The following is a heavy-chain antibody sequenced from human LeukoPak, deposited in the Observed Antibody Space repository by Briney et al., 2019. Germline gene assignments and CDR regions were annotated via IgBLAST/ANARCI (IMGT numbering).Heavy chain of an antibody. V-gene: IGHV4-31*03. CDR2: IYYSGST. CDR3: ARGPQRGYSGYADY. J-gene: IGHJ4*02. CDR1: GGSISSGGYY. Sequence: SETLSLTCTVSGGSISSGGYYWSWIRQHPGKGLEWIGYIYYSGSTYYNPSLKSGVTISVDTSKNQFSLKLSSVTAADTAVYYCARGPQRGYSGYADYWGQGTLVTVSS. D-gene: IGHD5-12*01.